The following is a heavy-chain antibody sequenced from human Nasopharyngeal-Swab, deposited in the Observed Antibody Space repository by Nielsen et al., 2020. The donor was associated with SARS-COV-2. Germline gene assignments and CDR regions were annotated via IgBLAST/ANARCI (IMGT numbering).Heavy chain of an antibody. CDR3: ARGHSRIIVVVPWRKGYFDY. D-gene: IGHD2-2*01. J-gene: IGHJ4*02. V-gene: IGHV1-46*01. CDR2: INPSGGST. Sequence: ALVKVSCKASGYTFTSYYMHWVRQAPAQGLEWMGIINPSGGSTSYAQKFQGRVTMTRDTSTSTVYMELSSLRSEDTAVYYCARGHSRIIVVVPWRKGYFDYWGQGTLVTVSS. CDR1: GYTFTSYY.